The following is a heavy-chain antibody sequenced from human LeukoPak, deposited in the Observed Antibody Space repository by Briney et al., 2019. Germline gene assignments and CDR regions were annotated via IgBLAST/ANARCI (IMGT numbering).Heavy chain of an antibody. V-gene: IGHV4-61*02. CDR3: ARVGNFGYFDH. CDR2: IYTSGST. D-gene: IGHD1-7*01. J-gene: IGHJ4*02. Sequence: PSQTLSLTCTVSGGSISSGSYYWSWIRQPAGKGLEWIGRIYTSGSTNYNPSLKSRVTISVDTSKNQFSLKLSSVTAADTAVYYCARVGNFGYFDHWGQGTLVTVSS. CDR1: GGSISSGSYY.